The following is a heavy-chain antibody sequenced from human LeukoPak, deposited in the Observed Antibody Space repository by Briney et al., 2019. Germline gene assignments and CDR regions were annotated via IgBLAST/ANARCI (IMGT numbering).Heavy chain of an antibody. CDR2: VNHSGYT. J-gene: IGHJ4*02. CDR1: GVSFSTYY. CDR3: ARQLYGSDY. V-gene: IGHV4-34*01. D-gene: IGHD4-17*01. Sequence: PSETLSLTCAVSGVSFSTYYWSWLRQSPEKGLEWIGEVNHSGYTNLNPSLKSRVTISVDTSKNQFSLKLSSVTAADTAVYYCARQLYGSDYWGQGTLVTVSS.